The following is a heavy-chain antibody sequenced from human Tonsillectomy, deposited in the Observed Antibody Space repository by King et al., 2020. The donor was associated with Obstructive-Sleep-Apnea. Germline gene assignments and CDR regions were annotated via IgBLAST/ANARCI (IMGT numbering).Heavy chain of an antibody. Sequence: QLVQSGAEVKKPGASVKVSCKTSGYTFTSYGISCVRQAPGQGLEWIGWISGYNGNTNYAQKFQDRVTMTTDTSTTTVDMELTSLRSDDTAVYYCARDLVTAASSDWGQGTLVTVSS. CDR3: ARDLVTAASSD. D-gene: IGHD6-13*01. CDR2: ISGYNGNT. CDR1: GYTFTSYG. V-gene: IGHV1-18*01. J-gene: IGHJ4*02.